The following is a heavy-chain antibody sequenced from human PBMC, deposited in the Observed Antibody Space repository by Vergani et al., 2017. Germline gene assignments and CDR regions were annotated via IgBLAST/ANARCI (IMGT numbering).Heavy chain of an antibody. V-gene: IGHV3-23*01. D-gene: IGHD1-14*01. J-gene: IGHJ6*02. CDR2: ISGSGGST. CDR3: SKGKTTPTYYYYGMDG. CDR1: GFTFSSYA. Sequence: EVQLLESGGGLVQPGGSLRLSCAASGFTFSSYAMSWVRQAPGKGLEWVSAISGSGGSTYYADSVKGRFTISRDNSKNTLYLQMNSLRAEDTAVYYCSKGKTTPTYYYYGMDGWGQGTTVTVSS.